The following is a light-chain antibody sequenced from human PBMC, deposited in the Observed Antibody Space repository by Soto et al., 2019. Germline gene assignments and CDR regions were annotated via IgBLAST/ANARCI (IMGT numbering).Light chain of an antibody. V-gene: IGLV2-11*01. Sequence: QSALTQPRSVSGSPGQSVTISCTGTSSDVGGYNYVSWYHQHPGKAPKLMIYYVSERPSGVPDRFSGSKSGNTASLTISGLQADAEADYYCCSNAGNTEVFGGGTKLTVL. CDR3: CSNAGNTEV. CDR2: YVS. J-gene: IGLJ3*02. CDR1: SSDVGGYNY.